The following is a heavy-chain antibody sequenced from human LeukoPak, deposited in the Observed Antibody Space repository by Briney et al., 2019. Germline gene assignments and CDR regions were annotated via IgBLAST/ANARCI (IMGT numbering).Heavy chain of an antibody. CDR2: IYYSGST. CDR3: XXXXSGWYGWFDP. J-gene: IGHJ5*02. CDR1: GGSISSSSYY. V-gene: IGHV4-39*01. D-gene: IGHD6-19*01. Sequence: SETLSLTCTVSGGSISSSSYYWGWIRQPPGKGLEWIGSIYYSGSTYYNPSLKSRVTISVDTSKNQFSLKLSSVTAADTAVYXXXXXXSGWYGWFDPWGQGTLVTVSS.